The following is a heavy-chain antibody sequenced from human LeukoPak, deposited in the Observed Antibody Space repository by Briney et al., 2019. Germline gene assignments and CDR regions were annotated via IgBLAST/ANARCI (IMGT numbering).Heavy chain of an antibody. J-gene: IGHJ5*02. CDR3: ARDCSYYDFWSGYYNAGSNWFDP. V-gene: IGHV4-4*07. CDR2: IYTSGST. CDR1: GGSISSYY. D-gene: IGHD3-3*01. Sequence: SETLSLTCTVSGGSISSYYWSWIRQPAGKGLEWIGRIYTSGSTNYNPSLKSRVTMSVDTSKNQFSLKLSSVTAADTAVYYCARDCSYYDFWSGYYNAGSNWFDPWGQGTLVTVSS.